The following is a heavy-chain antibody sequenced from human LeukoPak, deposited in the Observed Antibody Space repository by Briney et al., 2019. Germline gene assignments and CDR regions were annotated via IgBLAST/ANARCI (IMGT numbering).Heavy chain of an antibody. CDR2: INPSGGST. CDR3: ARAGYCSSTTCPDAFDI. CDR1: GYTFTTDY. Sequence: VASVKVSCKASGYTFTTDYIHWVRQAPGQGLEWMGIINPSGGSTTYAQKFQGRVIMTGDTSTSTVYMELRSLRSEDTAVYYCARAGYCSSTTCPDAFDIWGQGTKVTVSS. D-gene: IGHD2-2*01. V-gene: IGHV1-46*01. J-gene: IGHJ3*02.